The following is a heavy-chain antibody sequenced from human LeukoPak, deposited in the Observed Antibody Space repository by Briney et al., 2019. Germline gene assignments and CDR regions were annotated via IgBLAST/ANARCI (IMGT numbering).Heavy chain of an antibody. CDR1: GFTFSSYA. Sequence: AGGSLRLSCAASGFTFSSYAMSWVLQAPGKGLEWVSAISGSGGSTYYADSVKGRFTISRDNSKNTLYLQMNSLRAEDTAVYYCAKDDTGFIVVVPAAIWVYWGQGTLVTVSS. CDR2: ISGSGGST. J-gene: IGHJ4*02. V-gene: IGHV3-23*01. D-gene: IGHD2-2*01. CDR3: AKDDTGFIVVVPAAIWVY.